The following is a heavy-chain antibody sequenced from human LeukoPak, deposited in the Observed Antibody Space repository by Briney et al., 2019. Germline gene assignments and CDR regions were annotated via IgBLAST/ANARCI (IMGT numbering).Heavy chain of an antibody. CDR1: GYTFTSYD. CDR2: MNPNSGNT. J-gene: IGHJ5*02. D-gene: IGHD4-17*01. Sequence: GASVKVSCKASGYTFTSYDINWVRQATGQGLEWMGWMNPNSGNTGYAQKFQGRVTMTEDTSTDTAYMELNRLRSDDTAVYYCARGQTTVTTPRWFDPWGQGTLVTVSS. CDR3: ARGQTTVTTPRWFDP. V-gene: IGHV1-8*01.